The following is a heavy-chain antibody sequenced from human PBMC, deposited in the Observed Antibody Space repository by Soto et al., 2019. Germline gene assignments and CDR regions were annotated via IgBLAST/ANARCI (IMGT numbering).Heavy chain of an antibody. CDR1: GFTFSSYA. J-gene: IGHJ4*01. V-gene: IGHV3-23*01. CDR3: AKVDEIVLINRNDF. Sequence: EVQLLESGGGLVQPGGSLRLSCAASGFTFSSYAMSWVRQAPGKGLEWVSDISGSGGSTYYADSVKGRFTISRDNSKNTMYLQMKSLRAEDTAVYYWAKVDEIVLINRNDFWGQGTLVTVSS. CDR2: ISGSGGST. D-gene: IGHD2-8*01.